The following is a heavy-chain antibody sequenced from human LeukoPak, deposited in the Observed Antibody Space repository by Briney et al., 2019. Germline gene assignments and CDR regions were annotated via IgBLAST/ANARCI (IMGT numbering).Heavy chain of an antibody. V-gene: IGHV3-48*03. J-gene: IGHJ4*02. D-gene: IGHD4-17*01. CDR3: ARRHMTTVSNFDY. CDR1: GFTFSSYV. CDR2: ISSSGSTI. Sequence: PGGSLRLSCAASGFTFSSYVMHWVRQAPGKGLEWVSYISSSGSTIYYADSVKGRFTISRDNAKDSLYLQMNSLRAEDTAVYYCARRHMTTVSNFDYWGQGTLVTVSS.